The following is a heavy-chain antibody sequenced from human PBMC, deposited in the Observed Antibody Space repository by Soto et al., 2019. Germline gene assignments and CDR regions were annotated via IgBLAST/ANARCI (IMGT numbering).Heavy chain of an antibody. CDR3: ARRGGYCSGGSCSGGAFDI. CDR1: GGTFSSYA. D-gene: IGHD2-15*01. V-gene: IGHV1-69*13. CDR2: IIPIFGTA. Sequence: SVKVSCKASGGTFSSYAISWVRQAPGQGLEWMGGIIPIFGTANYAQKFQGRVTITADESTSTAYMELSSLRSEDTAVYYCARRGGYCSGGSCSGGAFDIWGQGTMVTV. J-gene: IGHJ3*02.